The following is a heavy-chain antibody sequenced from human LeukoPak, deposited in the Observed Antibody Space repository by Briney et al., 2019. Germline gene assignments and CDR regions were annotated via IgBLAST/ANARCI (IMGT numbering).Heavy chain of an antibody. CDR3: AREYYYDSSGPEVGAFDI. V-gene: IGHV1-69*05. J-gene: IGHJ3*02. D-gene: IGHD3-22*01. Sequence: SVKVSCKASGGTFSSYAISWVRQAPGQGLEWMGEIIPIFGTANYAQKFQGRVTITTDESTSTAYMELSSLRSEDTAVYYCAREYYYDSSGPEVGAFDIWGQGTMVTVSS. CDR1: GGTFSSYA. CDR2: IIPIFGTA.